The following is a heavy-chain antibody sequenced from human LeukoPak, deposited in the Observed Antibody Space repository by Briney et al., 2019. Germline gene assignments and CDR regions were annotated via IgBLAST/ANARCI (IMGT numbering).Heavy chain of an antibody. CDR3: ARGGICSSTSCPPDY. Sequence: KPSETLSLTCAVSGYSISSGYYWGWIRQPPGKGLEWIGSIYHSGSTYYNPSLKSRVTISVDTSKNQFSLKLSSVTAADTAVYYCARGGICSSTSCPPDYWGQGTLVTVSS. D-gene: IGHD2-2*01. CDR2: IYHSGST. CDR1: GYSISSGYY. V-gene: IGHV4-38-2*01. J-gene: IGHJ4*02.